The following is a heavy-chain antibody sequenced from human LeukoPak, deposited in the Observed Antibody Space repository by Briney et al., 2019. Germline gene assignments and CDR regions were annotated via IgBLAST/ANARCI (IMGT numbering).Heavy chain of an antibody. CDR2: INGDGRHT. V-gene: IGHV3-74*01. Sequence: QPGGSLRLSCAASGFTVSSDYMTWVRQAPGKGLEWVSGINGDGRHTAYADSVKGRFTISRDNAKSTLYLQMSSLRAEDMALYYCFVAVVSPGWGQGTLVTVSS. CDR3: FVAVVSPG. J-gene: IGHJ4*02. D-gene: IGHD2-15*01. CDR1: GFTVSSDY.